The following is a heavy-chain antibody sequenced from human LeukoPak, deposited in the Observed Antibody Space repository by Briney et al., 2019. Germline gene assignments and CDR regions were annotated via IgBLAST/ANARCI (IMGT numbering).Heavy chain of an antibody. CDR1: GFTFDNYA. V-gene: IGHV3-23*01. Sequence: GGSLRLSCAASGFTFDNYAMNWVRQAPGKGLEWVLGISGSGVNTYYADSVKGRFSISRDNSKNTLYLQLNSLRGEDTAIYYCARDTSFNYGAHAMDVWGQGTTVTVSS. CDR2: ISGSGVNT. CDR3: ARDTSFNYGAHAMDV. J-gene: IGHJ6*02. D-gene: IGHD4/OR15-4a*01.